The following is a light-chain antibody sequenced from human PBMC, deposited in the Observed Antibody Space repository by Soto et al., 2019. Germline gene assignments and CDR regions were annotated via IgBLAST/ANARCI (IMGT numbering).Light chain of an antibody. V-gene: IGKV1-8*01. CDR1: QGISSY. Sequence: ALRMTQSPSSFSASTGDRVTITCRASQGISSYLAWYQQKPGKAPKLLIYAASTLQSGVPSRFSGSGSGTDFTLTISCLQSEDFATYYCQQYYSYPPWTFGQGTKVDIK. J-gene: IGKJ1*01. CDR2: AAS. CDR3: QQYYSYPPWT.